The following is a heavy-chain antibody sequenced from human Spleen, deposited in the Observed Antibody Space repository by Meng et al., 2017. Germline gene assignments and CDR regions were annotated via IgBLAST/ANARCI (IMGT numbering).Heavy chain of an antibody. CDR1: GYTFTNYA. V-gene: IGHV1-3*01. CDR2: INAGNGNT. D-gene: IGHD3-10*01. CDR3: ASNYGSGSYSFAY. J-gene: IGHJ4*02. Sequence: QVQVVQSGAEVKKPGASVKISCKASGYTFTNYAMHWVRQAPGQRLEWMGWINAGNGNTKYSQKYQGRVSFTRDTSASTAYMELSSLRSEDTAVYYCASNYGSGSYSFAYWGQGTLVTVSS.